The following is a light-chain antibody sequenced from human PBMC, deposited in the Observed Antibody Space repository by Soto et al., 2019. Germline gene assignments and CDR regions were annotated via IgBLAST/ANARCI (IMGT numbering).Light chain of an antibody. CDR2: DAS. CDR1: QSVSSY. J-gene: IGKJ4*01. CDR3: QQRSNWLT. Sequence: EIVLTQSPATLSLSPGGRATLSCRASQSVSSYLAWYQQKPGQAPRLLIYDASNRTTGIPARFSGSGSGTDFTLTIRSLEPEDFAVYYCQQRSNWLTFGGGTKVEIK. V-gene: IGKV3-11*01.